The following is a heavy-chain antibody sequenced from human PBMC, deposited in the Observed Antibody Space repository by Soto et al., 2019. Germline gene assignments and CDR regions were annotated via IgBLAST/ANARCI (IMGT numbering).Heavy chain of an antibody. D-gene: IGHD2-15*01. V-gene: IGHV1-69*02. Sequence: QVPLVQSGAEVKKPGSSVRVSCKVSGDTFSRHNIAWVRQASGQGLEWMGRIIPYPHVITYARKFRGRVTITADKSTSTVYMDLSSLTSEDTAVYFCASGPAPDVDYWGQGSLVTVSS. CDR2: IIPYPHVI. J-gene: IGHJ4*02. CDR1: GDTFSRHN. CDR3: ASGPAPDVDY.